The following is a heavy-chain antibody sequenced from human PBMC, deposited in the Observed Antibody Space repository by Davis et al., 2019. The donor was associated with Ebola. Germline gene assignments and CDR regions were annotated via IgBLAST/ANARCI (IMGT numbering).Heavy chain of an antibody. J-gene: IGHJ4*02. CDR3: TRSCGGDCERDY. CDR1: GFTFSGSA. V-gene: IGHV3-73*01. CDR2: IRSKANSYAT. Sequence: GESLKISCAAFGFTFSGSAMHWVRQASGKGLEWVGRIRSKANSYATAYAASVKGRFTISRDDSKNTAYLQMNSLKTEDTAVYYCTRSCGGDCERDYWGQGTLVTVSS. D-gene: IGHD2-21*02.